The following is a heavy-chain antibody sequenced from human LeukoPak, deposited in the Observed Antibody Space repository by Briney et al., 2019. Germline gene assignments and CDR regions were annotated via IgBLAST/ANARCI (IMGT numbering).Heavy chain of an antibody. Sequence: PGGPLRLSCAASGFTFSSYGMHWVRQAPGKGLEWVAVISYDGSNKYYADSVKGRFTISRDNSKNTLYLQMNSLRAEDTAVYYCAKEAYYDFWSGYTNEAFDIWGQGTMVTVSS. CDR1: GFTFSSYG. J-gene: IGHJ3*02. D-gene: IGHD3-3*01. CDR2: ISYDGSNK. V-gene: IGHV3-30*18. CDR3: AKEAYYDFWSGYTNEAFDI.